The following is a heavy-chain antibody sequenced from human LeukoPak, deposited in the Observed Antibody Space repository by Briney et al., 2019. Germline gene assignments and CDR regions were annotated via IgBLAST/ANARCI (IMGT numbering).Heavy chain of an antibody. J-gene: IGHJ3*02. CDR2: ISAYNGNT. Sequence: ASVTVSCKASGYTFTSYGISWVRQAPGQGLEWMGWISAYNGNTNYAQNLQGRVTITTDTSTSTAYMELRRLRSDDTAVYYCARVVAAAGNRDDAFDIWGQGTMVTVSS. V-gene: IGHV1-18*01. D-gene: IGHD6-13*01. CDR3: ARVVAAAGNRDDAFDI. CDR1: GYTFTSYG.